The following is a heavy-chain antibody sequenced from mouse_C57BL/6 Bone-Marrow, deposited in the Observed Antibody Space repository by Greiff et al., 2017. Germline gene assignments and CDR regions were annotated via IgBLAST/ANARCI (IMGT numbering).Heavy chain of an antibody. Sequence: QVQLKQSGAELARPGASVKLSCKASGYTFTSYGISWVKQRTGQGLEWIGEIYPRSGNTYYNEKFKGKATLTADKSSSTAYMELRSLTSEDSAVYFCAQVKSYYGSPPYWYFDVWGTGTTVTVSS. J-gene: IGHJ1*03. CDR2: IYPRSGNT. V-gene: IGHV1-81*01. CDR1: GYTFTSYG. D-gene: IGHD1-1*01. CDR3: AQVKSYYGSPPYWYFDV.